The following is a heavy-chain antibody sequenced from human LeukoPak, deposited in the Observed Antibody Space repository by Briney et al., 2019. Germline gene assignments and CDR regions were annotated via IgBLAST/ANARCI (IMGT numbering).Heavy chain of an antibody. D-gene: IGHD3-16*01. CDR2: IRKRGNSDTT. Sequence: PGGSLRLSCAASGLSLSDHHMDWVRQAPGKGLEWVGRIRKRGNSDTTEYAASVKGRFTIARDDSENSLFLQMNSLKTEDTALYYCARDNDYSFDYWGQGTLVTVSS. CDR3: ARDNDYSFDY. J-gene: IGHJ4*02. V-gene: IGHV3-72*01. CDR1: GLSLSDHH.